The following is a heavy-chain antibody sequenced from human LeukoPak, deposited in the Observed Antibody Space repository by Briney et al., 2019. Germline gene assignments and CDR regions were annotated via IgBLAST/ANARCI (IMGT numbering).Heavy chain of an antibody. V-gene: IGHV3-30-3*01. CDR3: AREQGIAVAGSDAFDI. J-gene: IGHJ3*02. Sequence: GGSLRLSCAASGFTFSSYAMHWVRQAPGKGLEWVAVISYDGSNKYYADSVKGRFTISRDNSKNTLYLQTNSLRAEDTAVYYCAREQGIAVAGSDAFDIWGQGTMVTVSS. CDR2: ISYDGSNK. D-gene: IGHD6-19*01. CDR1: GFTFSSYA.